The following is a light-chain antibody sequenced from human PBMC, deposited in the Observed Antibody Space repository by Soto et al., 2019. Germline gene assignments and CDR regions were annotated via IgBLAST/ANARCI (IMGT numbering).Light chain of an antibody. V-gene: IGKV1-27*01. CDR1: QGISDY. Sequence: DIQMTQSPSSLSASVGDRVTITCRARQGISDYLAWYQQKPGKVPKLLIYAASTLQSGVPSRFSGSGSGTDFNLTISSLQPDDVATYYCQKYNIAPRAFGGGTKVEIK. CDR2: AAS. J-gene: IGKJ4*01. CDR3: QKYNIAPRA.